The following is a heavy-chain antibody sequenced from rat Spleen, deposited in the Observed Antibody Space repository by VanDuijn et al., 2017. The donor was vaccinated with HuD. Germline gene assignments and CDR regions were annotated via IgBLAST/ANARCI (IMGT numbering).Heavy chain of an antibody. V-gene: IGHV5-29*01. Sequence: EVQLVGSGGGLVQPGTSLKLTCEASGFTFSDYGMHWIRQAPTKGLEWVTTISYDGSRTYYRDSVKGRFTISRDNAKSALYLQMDSLRSEDTATYYCARHNSGYVMDAWGQGASVTVSS. D-gene: IGHD4-3*01. CDR1: GFTFSDYG. J-gene: IGHJ4*01. CDR3: ARHNSGYVMDA. CDR2: ISYDGSRT.